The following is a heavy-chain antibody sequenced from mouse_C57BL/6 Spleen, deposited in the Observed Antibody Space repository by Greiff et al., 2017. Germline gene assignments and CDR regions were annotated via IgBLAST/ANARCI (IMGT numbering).Heavy chain of an antibody. V-gene: IGHV5-6*01. CDR1: GFTFSSYG. CDR3: ARLYDGYYVTY. CDR2: ISSGGSYT. Sequence: VQLQQSGGDLVKPGGSLKLSCAASGFTFSSYGLSWVRQTPDKRLEWVATISSGGSYTYYPDSVKGRFTISRDNAKNTLYLQMSSLKSEDTAMYYCARLYDGYYVTYWGQVTLVTVSA. J-gene: IGHJ3*01. D-gene: IGHD2-3*01.